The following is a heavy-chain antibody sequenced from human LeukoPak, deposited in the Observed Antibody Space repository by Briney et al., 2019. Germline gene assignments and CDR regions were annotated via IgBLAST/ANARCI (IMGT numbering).Heavy chain of an antibody. V-gene: IGHV1-2*02. CDR3: ALWFGELSAPINYYYYGMDV. Sequence: GASVKVSCKASGYTFTDYYMHWVRQAPGQGLEWMGWINPKSGGTNYAQKFQGRVTMTRDTSISTAYMELSSLRSDDTAVYYCALWFGELSAPINYYYYGMDVWGQGTTVTVSS. J-gene: IGHJ6*02. CDR1: GYTFTDYY. D-gene: IGHD3-10*01. CDR2: INPKSGGT.